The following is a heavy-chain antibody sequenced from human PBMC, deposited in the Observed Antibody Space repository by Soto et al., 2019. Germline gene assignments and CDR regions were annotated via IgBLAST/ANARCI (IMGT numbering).Heavy chain of an antibody. D-gene: IGHD3-10*01. CDR1: EYTFTSYS. Sequence: ASVKVSCKASEYTFTSYSMHWVRQAPGQRLEWMGWINAGNGNTKYSQKFQGRVTITRDTSASTAYMELSSLRSEDTAVYYCARVTGGIYYMDVWGKGTTVTVSS. CDR2: INAGNGNT. V-gene: IGHV1-3*01. CDR3: ARVTGGIYYMDV. J-gene: IGHJ6*03.